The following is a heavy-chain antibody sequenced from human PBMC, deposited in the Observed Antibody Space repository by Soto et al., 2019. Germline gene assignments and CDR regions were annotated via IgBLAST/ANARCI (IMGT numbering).Heavy chain of an antibody. CDR2: INYSGST. Sequence: QVQLQESGPGLVKPSETLSLTCTVSGGSISRYYWSWIRQPPGKGLEWIGYINYSGSTTYNLSLKSRVTISVDTSKNQFSLRLSSVTAADTAVFYCARWPGNGWLFFDYWGQGTLVTVSS. J-gene: IGHJ4*02. CDR3: ARWPGNGWLFFDY. CDR1: GGSISRYY. D-gene: IGHD6-19*01. V-gene: IGHV4-59*08.